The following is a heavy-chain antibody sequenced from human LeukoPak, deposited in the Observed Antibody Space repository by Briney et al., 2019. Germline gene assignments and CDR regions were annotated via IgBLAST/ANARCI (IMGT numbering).Heavy chain of an antibody. J-gene: IGHJ4*02. V-gene: IGHV4-4*07. CDR1: GGSISNFY. CDR3: GRETTGAGTARPFDY. Sequence: KPSETLSLTCTVSGGSISNFYWSWIRQPAGKTLEWIGRIYTSGSTNYNPSLKSRVTMSVDTSKNQFSLKLSSVTAADTAVYFCGRETTGAGTARPFDYWGQGTLVTVSS. CDR2: IYTSGST. D-gene: IGHD6-13*01.